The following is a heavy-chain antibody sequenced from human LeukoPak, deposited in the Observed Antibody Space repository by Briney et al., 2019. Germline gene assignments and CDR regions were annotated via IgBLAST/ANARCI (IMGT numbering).Heavy chain of an antibody. V-gene: IGHV4-61*02. CDR1: GGSISSDSYY. D-gene: IGHD3-3*01. CDR2: IYTSGST. Sequence: SQTLSLTCTVSGGSISSDSYYWSWIRQPAGKGLEWIGRIYTSGSTNYNPSLKSRVTISVDTSKNQFSLKLNSVTAADTAVYYCARVLPSRFLELDVWGKGTTVTVSS. J-gene: IGHJ6*04. CDR3: ARVLPSRFLELDV.